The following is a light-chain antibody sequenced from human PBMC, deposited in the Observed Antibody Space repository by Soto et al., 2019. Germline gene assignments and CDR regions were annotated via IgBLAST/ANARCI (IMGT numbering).Light chain of an antibody. CDR2: EVS. CDR3: SSYTSTRTRVL. J-gene: IGLJ2*01. CDR1: NSDVGGYNH. Sequence: QSALTQPPSASGSPGQSVTISCTGTNSDVGGYNHVSWYQQHPGKAPKLLIYEVSNRPSGVSSRFSGSKSANTASLTISGLQAEDEADYYCSSYTSTRTRVLFGGGTKLTVL. V-gene: IGLV2-14*01.